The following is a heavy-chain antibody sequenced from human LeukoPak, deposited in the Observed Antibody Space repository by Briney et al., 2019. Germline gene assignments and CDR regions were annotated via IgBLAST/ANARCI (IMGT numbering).Heavy chain of an antibody. CDR1: GGSVSDYY. CDR3: ARDPRYGDLKGAFDI. Sequence: SETLSLTCTISGGSVSDYYWSWIRQSPGKGLEWIGYIYHTGSTSYSPSLKSRVTISVDTSKNQFSLKLSSVTAADTAVYYCARDPRYGDLKGAFDIWGQGTMVTVSS. D-gene: IGHD4-17*01. CDR2: IYHTGST. J-gene: IGHJ3*02. V-gene: IGHV4-59*02.